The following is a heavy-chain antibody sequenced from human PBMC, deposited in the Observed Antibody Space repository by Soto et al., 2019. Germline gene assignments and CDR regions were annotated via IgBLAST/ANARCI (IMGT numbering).Heavy chain of an antibody. D-gene: IGHD6-13*01. Sequence: QVQLVESGGGVVQPGRSLRLSCAASGFTFSSYAMHWVRQAPGKGLEWVAVISYDGSNKYYTDSVKGRFTISRDNSTTTLYLQMNSLRAEDTAVYYCARDSSRGRIGYWGQGTLVTVSS. V-gene: IGHV3-30-3*01. CDR2: ISYDGSNK. J-gene: IGHJ4*02. CDR3: ARDSSRGRIGY. CDR1: GFTFSSYA.